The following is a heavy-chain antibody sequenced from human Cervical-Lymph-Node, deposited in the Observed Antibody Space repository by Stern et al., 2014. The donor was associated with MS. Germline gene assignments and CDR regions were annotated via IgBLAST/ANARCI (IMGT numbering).Heavy chain of an antibody. CDR3: AKNRHDSWSSLLGGDY. CDR1: GFTFNTNG. J-gene: IGHJ4*02. D-gene: IGHD6-13*01. CDR2: ISGSGDST. Sequence: EMQLVESGGGLVQPGGSVRLSCAASGFTFNTNGMSWVRQAPGEGLEWVSSISGSGDSTRYADSMKGRFTISRDNSKNTLYLQMNSLRAEDTAVYYCAKNRHDSWSSLLGGDYWGQGTLVTVSS. V-gene: IGHV3-23*04.